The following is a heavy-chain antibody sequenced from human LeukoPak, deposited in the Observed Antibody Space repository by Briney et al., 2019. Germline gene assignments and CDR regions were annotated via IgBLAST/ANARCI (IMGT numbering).Heavy chain of an antibody. CDR1: GYSISSGYY. CDR2: IYHSGST. J-gene: IGHJ6*03. D-gene: IGHD1-26*01. CDR3: TRVGGSMVPYQYYTDV. V-gene: IGHV4-38-2*02. Sequence: SETLSLTCSVSGYSISSGYYWGWIRQPPGKGLEWIGNIYHSGSTYCNPSLKSRVTISVDTSRNQFSLKLNSVTAADTAVYYCTRVGGSMVPYQYYTDVWGKGTTVTVSS.